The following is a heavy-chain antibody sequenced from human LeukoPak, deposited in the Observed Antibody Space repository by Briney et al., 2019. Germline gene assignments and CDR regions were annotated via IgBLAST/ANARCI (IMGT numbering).Heavy chain of an antibody. Sequence: SETLSLTSTVSSGSIGSYYWSWLRQPPGKGLEWIGYIYYTGSTDYNPSLKSRVTISVDTSKNQFSLKLSSVTAADTAVYYCARLNNWNYALGDWGQGTLVTVSS. J-gene: IGHJ4*02. CDR2: IYYTGST. V-gene: IGHV4-59*01. CDR3: ARLNNWNYALGD. D-gene: IGHD1-7*01. CDR1: SGSIGSYY.